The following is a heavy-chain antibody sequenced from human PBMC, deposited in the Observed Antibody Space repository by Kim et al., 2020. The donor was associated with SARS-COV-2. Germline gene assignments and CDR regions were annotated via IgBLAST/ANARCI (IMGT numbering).Heavy chain of an antibody. CDR3: ARVVTQPGAVDI. J-gene: IGHJ3*02. D-gene: IGHD1-26*01. V-gene: IGHV1-69*13. Sequence: SVKVSCKASGGTFSSYDFSWVRQAPGQGLEWMGGIIPIFGTPKYAQKFQGRVTITADESTRTAYMEVSSLRSEDTAGYYCARVVTQPGAVDIWGQGTMV. CDR1: GGTFSSYD. CDR2: IIPIFGTP.